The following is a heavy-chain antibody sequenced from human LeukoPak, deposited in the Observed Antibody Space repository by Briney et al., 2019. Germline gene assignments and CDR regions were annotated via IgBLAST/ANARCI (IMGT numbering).Heavy chain of an antibody. CDR2: INHSGST. CDR1: GGSFSGYY. D-gene: IGHD5-18*01. Sequence: SETLSLTCTVYGGSFSGYYWSWIRQPPGKGPEWIGEINHSGSTNYNPSLKSRVTISVDTSKNQFSLKLTSVTAADTAVYYCARGGYQLRGYSYGTILDYWSQGTLVTVPS. CDR3: ARGGYQLRGYSYGTILDY. J-gene: IGHJ4*02. V-gene: IGHV4-34*01.